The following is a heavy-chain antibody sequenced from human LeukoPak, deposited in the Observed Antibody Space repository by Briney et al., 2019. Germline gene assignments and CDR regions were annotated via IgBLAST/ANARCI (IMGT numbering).Heavy chain of an antibody. CDR1: GGTFSSYA. CDR3: ARDIKGGAFDI. V-gene: IGHV1-69*04. D-gene: IGHD3-10*01. Sequence: SVKVSCTASGGTFSSYAISWVRQAPGQGLEWMGRIIPILGIANYAQKFQGRVTVTADKSTSTAYMELSSLRSEDTAVYYCARDIKGGAFDIWGQGTMVTVSS. J-gene: IGHJ3*02. CDR2: IIPILGIA.